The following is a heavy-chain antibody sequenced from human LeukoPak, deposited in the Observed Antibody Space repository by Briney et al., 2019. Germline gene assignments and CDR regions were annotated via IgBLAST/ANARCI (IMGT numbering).Heavy chain of an antibody. Sequence: LSGGSLRLSCAASGFTFGDYAMSWVRQAPGKGLEWVGFIRSKAYGGTTEYAASVKGRFTISRDDSKSIAYLQMNSLKTEDTAVYYCIGSFGELTFFDYWGQGTLVTVSS. D-gene: IGHD3-10*01. V-gene: IGHV3-49*04. CDR3: IGSFGELTFFDY. CDR1: GFTFGDYA. CDR2: IRSKAYGGTT. J-gene: IGHJ4*02.